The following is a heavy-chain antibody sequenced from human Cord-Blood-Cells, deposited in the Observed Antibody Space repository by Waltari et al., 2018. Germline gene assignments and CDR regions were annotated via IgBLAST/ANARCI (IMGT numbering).Heavy chain of an antibody. CDR3: AKGFGELLPDAFDI. D-gene: IGHD3-10*01. J-gene: IGHJ3*02. CDR1: GFTFDDYA. Sequence: EVQLVESGGGLVQPGRSLRLSCAASGFTFDDYAMHWVRPAPGKGLEWVSGISWNSGSIGYADSVKGRFTISRDNAKNSLYLQMNRLRAEDMALYYCAKGFGELLPDAFDIWGQGTMVTVSS. CDR2: ISWNSGSI. V-gene: IGHV3-9*03.